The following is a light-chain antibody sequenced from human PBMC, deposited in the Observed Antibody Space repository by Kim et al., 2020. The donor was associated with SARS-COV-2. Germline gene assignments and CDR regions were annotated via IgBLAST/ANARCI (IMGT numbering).Light chain of an antibody. Sequence: SVTDSYTGTSSDVGGFSYVACYQRHPDETPNIIIYYVSKRPSGVPDRFSGSKSGNTASLTISGRQAEDEADYYCCSYAGSYTFWVFGGGTQLTV. J-gene: IGLJ3*02. CDR1: SSDVGGFSY. CDR2: YVS. CDR3: CSYAGSYTFWV. V-gene: IGLV2-11*01.